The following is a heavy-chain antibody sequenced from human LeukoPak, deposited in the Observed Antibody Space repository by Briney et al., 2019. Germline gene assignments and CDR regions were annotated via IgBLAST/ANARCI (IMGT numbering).Heavy chain of an antibody. Sequence: PGGSLRLSCAASGFTFSYHWMHWVRQVPGKGLAWVSRIDSDGSSTTYVDSVKGRFTISRDNSKNTLYLQMNSLRAEDTAVYYCAKGVEQQLVLGYWGQGTLVTVSS. CDR3: AKGVEQQLVLGY. J-gene: IGHJ4*02. V-gene: IGHV3-74*01. CDR1: GFTFSYHW. CDR2: IDSDGSST. D-gene: IGHD6-13*01.